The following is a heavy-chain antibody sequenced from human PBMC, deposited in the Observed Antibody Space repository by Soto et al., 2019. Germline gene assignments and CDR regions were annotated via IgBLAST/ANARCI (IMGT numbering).Heavy chain of an antibody. V-gene: IGHV4-34*01. CDR1: GGSFSGYY. D-gene: IGHD2-8*01. CDR2: INHSGST. Sequence: QVQLQQWGAGLLKPSETLSLTCAVYGGSFSGYYWSWIRQPPGKGLEWIGEINHSGSTNYNPSLTSRVTISVDTSKNQFSLKLSSVTAADTAVYYCARRGVFNAATVLYYYYGMDVWGQGTTVTVSS. CDR3: ARRGVFNAATVLYYYYGMDV. J-gene: IGHJ6*02.